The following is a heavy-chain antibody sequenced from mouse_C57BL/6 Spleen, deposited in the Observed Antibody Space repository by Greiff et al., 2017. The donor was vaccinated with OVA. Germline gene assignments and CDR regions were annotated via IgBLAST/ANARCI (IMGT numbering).Heavy chain of an antibody. Sequence: ESGPGLVKPSQSLSLTCSVTGYSITSGYYWNWIRQFPGNKLEWMGYISYDGSNNYKPSLKNRISITRDTSKNQFFLKLNSVTTEDTATXYCARDPLPMDYWGQGTSVTVSS. J-gene: IGHJ4*01. CDR1: GYSITSGYY. V-gene: IGHV3-6*01. CDR2: ISYDGSN. CDR3: ARDPLPMDY.